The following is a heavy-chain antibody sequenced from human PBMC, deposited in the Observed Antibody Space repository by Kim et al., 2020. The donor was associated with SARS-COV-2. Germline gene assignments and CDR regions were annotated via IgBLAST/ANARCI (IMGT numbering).Heavy chain of an antibody. D-gene: IGHD3-16*01. J-gene: IGHJ4*02. CDR1: GFTFGSYA. Sequence: GGSLRLSCAASGFTFGSYAMHWVRQAPGKGLEWVAVISYDGSNNFYPDSVKGRFTISRDNSRNTLYMQMNSLRAEDTAVYYCAGESTSHVWGFYPEYWGQGTLVTVSS. CDR2: ISYDGSNN. V-gene: IGHV3-30-3*01. CDR3: AGESTSHVWGFYPEY.